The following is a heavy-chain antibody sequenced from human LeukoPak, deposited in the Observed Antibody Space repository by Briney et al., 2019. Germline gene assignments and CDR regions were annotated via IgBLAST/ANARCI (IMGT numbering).Heavy chain of an antibody. CDR3: SGDPGDY. CDR1: GFTFSSYW. J-gene: IGHJ4*02. D-gene: IGHD7-27*01. CDR2: IKQDGSEK. Sequence: GGSLRLSCAASGFTFSSYWMSWVRQAPGKGLEWVANIKQDGSEKYYVDSVKGRFTISRDNAKNSLFLQMSSLRAEDTAVYFCSGDPGDYWGQGTLVTVSS. V-gene: IGHV3-7*04.